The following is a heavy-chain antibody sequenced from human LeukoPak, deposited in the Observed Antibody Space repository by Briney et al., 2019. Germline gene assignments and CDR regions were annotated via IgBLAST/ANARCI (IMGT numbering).Heavy chain of an antibody. CDR3: ARDFDSGGSYLGDAFDI. V-gene: IGHV4-59*01. J-gene: IGHJ3*02. CDR2: IYYSGST. D-gene: IGHD1-26*01. Sequence: SETLSLTCTVSGGSISSYYWSWIRQPPGKGLEWLGYIYYSGSTNYNPSLKSRVTISVYTSKNQFSLKLSSVTAADTAVYYCARDFDSGGSYLGDAFDIWGQGTMVTVSS. CDR1: GGSISSYY.